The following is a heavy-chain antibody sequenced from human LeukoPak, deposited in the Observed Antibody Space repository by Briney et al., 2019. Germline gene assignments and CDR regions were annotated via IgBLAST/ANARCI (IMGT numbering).Heavy chain of an antibody. J-gene: IGHJ4*02. CDR2: ISSSSSYI. Sequence: GGSLRLSCGASGFTFSSHSMNWVRQAPEKGLEWVSYISSSSSYISYADSVKGRFTISRDNAKNSLYLQMNSLRAEDTAVYYWAEDAGMVAPVFEYWGQGTLVT. V-gene: IGHV3-21*01. CDR1: GFTFSSHS. D-gene: IGHD1-26*01. CDR3: AEDAGMVAPVFEY.